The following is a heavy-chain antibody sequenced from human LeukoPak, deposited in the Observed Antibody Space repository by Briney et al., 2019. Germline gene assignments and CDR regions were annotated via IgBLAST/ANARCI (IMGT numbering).Heavy chain of an antibody. J-gene: IGHJ4*02. Sequence: GGSLRLPCRASGIDFGSFAMSWVRQAPGKGLEWVAAIGGTGASTNYAESVMGRFIISRDNSENSPHLQMNSLRADDTAVYYCARHLGLCTTTKCPRGPFDSWGQGTLVTVSS. CDR3: ARHLGLCTTTKCPRGPFDS. CDR2: IGGTGAST. V-gene: IGHV3-23*01. CDR1: GIDFGSFA. D-gene: IGHD2-2*01.